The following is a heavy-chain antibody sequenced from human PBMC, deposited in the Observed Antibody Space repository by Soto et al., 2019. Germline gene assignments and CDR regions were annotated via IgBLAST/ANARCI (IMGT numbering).Heavy chain of an antibody. CDR2: IIPIFGTA. CDR3: ARYKGQLVGDGYYYYGMDV. V-gene: IGHV1-69*01. Sequence: QVQLVQSGAEVKKPGSSVKVSCKASGGTFSSYAISWVRQAPGQGLEWKGGIIPIFGTANYAQKFQGRVTITADESTSTAYMELSSLRSEDTAVYYCARYKGQLVGDGYYYYGMDVWGQGTTVTVSS. CDR1: GGTFSSYA. J-gene: IGHJ6*02. D-gene: IGHD6-6*01.